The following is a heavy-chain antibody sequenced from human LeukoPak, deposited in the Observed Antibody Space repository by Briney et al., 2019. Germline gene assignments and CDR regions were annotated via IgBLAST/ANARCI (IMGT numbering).Heavy chain of an antibody. Sequence: QPGRSLRLSCAASGFTFSSYAMHWVRQAPGKGLEWVAVISYDRSNKYYADSVKGRFTISRDNSKNTLYLKMNSLRAEDTAVYYCARADGYYDSSGYYAVFDYWGQGTLVTVSS. CDR3: ARADGYYDSSGYYAVFDY. CDR1: GFTFSSYA. J-gene: IGHJ4*02. V-gene: IGHV3-30-3*01. CDR2: ISYDRSNK. D-gene: IGHD3-22*01.